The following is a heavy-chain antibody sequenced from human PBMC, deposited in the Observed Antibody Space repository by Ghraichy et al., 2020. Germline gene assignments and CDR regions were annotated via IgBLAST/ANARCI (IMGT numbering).Heavy chain of an antibody. CDR1: DDSISINSYY. CDR3: ARRLSGYFPFDS. V-gene: IGHV4-39*01. CDR2: VFYSGTT. J-gene: IGHJ3*02. Sequence: SETLSLTCSVSDDSISINSYYWGWIRQPPGKGLEWIGSVFYSGTTYYSPSLKSRVTISIDTSKNQFSLRLNSVAAADTAVYYCARRLSGYFPFDSWGQGTMVTVSS. D-gene: IGHD3-3*01.